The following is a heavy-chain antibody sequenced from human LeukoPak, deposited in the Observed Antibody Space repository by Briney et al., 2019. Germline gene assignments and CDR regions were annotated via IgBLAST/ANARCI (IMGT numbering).Heavy chain of an antibody. CDR3: ARRGSSYDSSGYPHYYFDY. Sequence: GGSLRLSCAASGFTFSGYYMSWIRQAPGKGLEWVSYISSSGSTIYYADSVEGRFTISRDNAKNSLYLQMNSLRAEDTAVYYCARRGSSYDSSGYPHYYFDYWGQGTLVTVSS. V-gene: IGHV3-11*01. J-gene: IGHJ4*02. CDR2: ISSSGSTI. CDR1: GFTFSGYY. D-gene: IGHD3-22*01.